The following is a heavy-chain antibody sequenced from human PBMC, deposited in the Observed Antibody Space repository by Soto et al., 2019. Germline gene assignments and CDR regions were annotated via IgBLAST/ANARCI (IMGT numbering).Heavy chain of an antibody. CDR3: ARGQRAIVVVTATFALYNWFDP. CDR2: INHSGST. CDR1: GGSFSGYY. V-gene: IGHV4-34*01. D-gene: IGHD2-21*02. J-gene: IGHJ5*02. Sequence: PSETLSLTCAVYGGSFSGYYWSWIRQPPGKGLEWIGEINHSGSTNYNPSLKSRVTISVDTSKNQFSLKLSSVTAADTAVYYCARGQRAIVVVTATFALYNWFDPWGQRTLVTVSS.